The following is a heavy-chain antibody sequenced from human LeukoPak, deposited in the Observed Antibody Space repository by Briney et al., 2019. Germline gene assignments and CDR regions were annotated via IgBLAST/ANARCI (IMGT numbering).Heavy chain of an antibody. CDR3: ARDGHSSSWYNYYYYMDV. J-gene: IGHJ6*03. Sequence: PGGSLRLSCEASGFLFSGYGMHWVRQAPGKGLEWVGYLSYDGTIEYYADSVKGRLTISRDNSKNTLYLQMNSLRAEDTAVYYCARDGHSSSWYNYYYYMDVWGKGTTVTVSS. CDR2: LSYDGTIE. V-gene: IGHV3-30*03. D-gene: IGHD6-13*01. CDR1: GFLFSGYG.